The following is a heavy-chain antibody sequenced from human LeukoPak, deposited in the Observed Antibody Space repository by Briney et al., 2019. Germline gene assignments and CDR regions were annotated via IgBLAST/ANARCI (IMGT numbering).Heavy chain of an antibody. CDR1: GFTFSSYS. CDR2: ITSSSYI. CDR3: ARDDSSTWYIGY. Sequence: GGSLRLSCAASGFTFSSYSMNWVRQAPGKGLEWVASITSSSYIYYADSVKGRFTISRDNAKNSLYLQMNSLRDEDTAVYYCARDDSSTWYIGYWGQGTLVTVSS. J-gene: IGHJ4*02. V-gene: IGHV3-21*01. D-gene: IGHD6-13*01.